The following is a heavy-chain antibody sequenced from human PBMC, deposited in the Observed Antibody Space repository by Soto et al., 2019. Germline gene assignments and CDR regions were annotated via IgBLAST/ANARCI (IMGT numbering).Heavy chain of an antibody. CDR2: MYYSGTT. D-gene: IGHD6-25*01. CDR3: AVVDSTGNWFDP. V-gene: IGHV4-39*01. Sequence: PSETLSLTCTVSGGSLSRSDFYWGWLRQTPGKGLEFIGSMYYSGTTYYNPSLKSRVTISVDTSKNQFTLKLISVTAADTAVYYCAVVDSTGNWFDPWGEGALVTVSS. J-gene: IGHJ5*02. CDR1: GGSLSRSDFY.